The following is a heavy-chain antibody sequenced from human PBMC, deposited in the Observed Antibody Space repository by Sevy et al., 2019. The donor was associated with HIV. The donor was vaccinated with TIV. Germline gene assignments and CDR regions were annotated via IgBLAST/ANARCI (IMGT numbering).Heavy chain of an antibody. CDR2: LKSKADGGIV. Sequence: GGSLRLSCTTSGFTFGDYAMNWVRQAPGKGLEWVAFLKSKADGGIVDHAASVKGRFTISRDDSKSIAYLQMNDLTTEDTGVYYCTRWKGLQSIFDYWGQGALVTVSS. V-gene: IGHV3-49*04. CDR1: GFTFGDYA. D-gene: IGHD1-1*01. CDR3: TRWKGLQSIFDY. J-gene: IGHJ4*02.